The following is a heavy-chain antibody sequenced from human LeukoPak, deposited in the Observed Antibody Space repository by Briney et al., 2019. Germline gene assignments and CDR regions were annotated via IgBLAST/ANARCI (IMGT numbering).Heavy chain of an antibody. J-gene: IGHJ4*02. CDR1: GFTFSSYE. CDR3: ARAGGYYYDSSGYPTLPDY. CDR2: ISSSGSTI. Sequence: GGSLRLSCAASGFTFSSYEMNWVRQAPGKGLEWVSYISSSGSTIYYADSVKGRFTISRDNAKNSLYLQMNSLRAEDTAVYYCARAGGYYYDSSGYPTLPDYWGQGTLVTVSS. D-gene: IGHD3-22*01. V-gene: IGHV3-48*03.